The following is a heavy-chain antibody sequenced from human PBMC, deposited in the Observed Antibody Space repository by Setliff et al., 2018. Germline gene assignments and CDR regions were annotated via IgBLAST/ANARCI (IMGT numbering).Heavy chain of an antibody. J-gene: IGHJ4*02. V-gene: IGHV2-5*02. CDR1: GFSLTTPGVG. D-gene: IGHD3-10*01. Sequence: PTLVNPTETLTLPCSLSGFSLTTPGVGVGWIRQSPGKALEWLALIYWDDAKRFSPSLNNRLTITKDTSKNQVVLTMTNMDPVDTATYYCAHRGGYGAGSLYYFDVWGQGSPVTVSS. CDR3: AHRGGYGAGSLYYFDV. CDR2: IYWDDAK.